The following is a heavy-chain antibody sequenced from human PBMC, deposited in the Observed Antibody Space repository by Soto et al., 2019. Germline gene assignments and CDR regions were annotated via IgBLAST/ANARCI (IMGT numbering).Heavy chain of an antibody. CDR1: GFTFSSYW. Sequence: GGSLRLSCAASGFTFSSYWMSWVRQAPGKGLEWVANIKQDGSEKYYVDSVKGRFTISRDNAKNSLYLQMNSLRAEDTAVYYCARDPRGDYDFWSGLYYYYYYMDVWGKGTTVTVS. J-gene: IGHJ6*03. CDR3: ARDPRGDYDFWSGLYYYYYYMDV. D-gene: IGHD3-3*01. CDR2: IKQDGSEK. V-gene: IGHV3-7*01.